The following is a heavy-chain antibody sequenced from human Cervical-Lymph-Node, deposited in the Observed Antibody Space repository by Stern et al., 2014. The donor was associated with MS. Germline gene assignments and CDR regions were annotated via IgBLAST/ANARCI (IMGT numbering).Heavy chain of an antibody. V-gene: IGHV1-46*03. Sequence: VQLVQSGAEVKKPGASMRISCKASGYTFTNYYVHWVRQAPGQRLEWMGIINPTTGRTSYAQRFQGRVPMTRDTSTNAAYMELSSLGPEDTAVYFCARAQDYSNVVANYWGQGTRVTVSS. CDR2: INPTTGRT. D-gene: IGHD2-8*01. J-gene: IGHJ4*02. CDR3: ARAQDYSNVVANY. CDR1: GYTFTNYY.